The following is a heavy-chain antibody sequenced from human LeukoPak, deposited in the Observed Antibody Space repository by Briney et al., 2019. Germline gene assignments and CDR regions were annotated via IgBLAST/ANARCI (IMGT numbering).Heavy chain of an antibody. J-gene: IGHJ4*02. V-gene: IGHV3-23*01. CDR3: AKDHLAAADTY. CDR1: GFTFSSHE. CDR2: ISGSGGST. Sequence: GGSLRLSCAVSGFTFSSHEMNWVRQAPGKGLEWVSAISGSGGSTYYADSVKGRFTISRDNSKNTLYLQMNSLRAEDTAVYYCAKDHLAAADTYWGQGTLVTVSS. D-gene: IGHD6-13*01.